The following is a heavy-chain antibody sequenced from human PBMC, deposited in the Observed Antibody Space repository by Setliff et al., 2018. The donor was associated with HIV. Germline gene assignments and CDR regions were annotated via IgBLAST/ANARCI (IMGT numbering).Heavy chain of an antibody. CDR2: IYYSGST. Sequence: TLSLTCTVSGGSISSYYWSWIRQPPGKGLEWIGYIYYSGSTNYNPSLKSRVTISVDTSKNQFSLKLSSVTAADTAVYYCARDRKSLGYNFWSGFRPDAAFDIWGQGTMVTVS. CDR3: ARDRKSLGYNFWSGFRPDAAFDI. V-gene: IGHV4-59*01. J-gene: IGHJ3*02. D-gene: IGHD3-3*01. CDR1: GGSISSYY.